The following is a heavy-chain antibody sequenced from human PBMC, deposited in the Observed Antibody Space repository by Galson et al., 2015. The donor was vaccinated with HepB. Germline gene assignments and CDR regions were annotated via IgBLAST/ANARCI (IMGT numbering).Heavy chain of an antibody. Sequence: LRLSCAASGFTFSSYAMSWVRQAPGKGLEWVSAISGSGGSTYYADSVKGRFTISRDNSKNTLYLQMNSLRAEDTAVYYCAKDQVPEYYYDSSGYFGYWGQGTLVTVSS. CDR3: AKDQVPEYYYDSSGYFGY. V-gene: IGHV3-23*01. J-gene: IGHJ4*02. CDR2: ISGSGGST. D-gene: IGHD3-22*01. CDR1: GFTFSSYA.